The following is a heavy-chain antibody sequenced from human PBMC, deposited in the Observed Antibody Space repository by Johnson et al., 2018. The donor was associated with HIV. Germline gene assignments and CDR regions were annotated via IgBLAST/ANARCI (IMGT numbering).Heavy chain of an antibody. CDR2: IYWNGGST. CDR1: GFTFDDYG. J-gene: IGHJ3*02. D-gene: IGHD6-19*01. Sequence: VQLVESGGGVVRPGGSLRLSCAASGFTFDDYGMNWVRQAPGKGLEWVSGIYWNGGSTGCADSVKGGFTISRDNAKNSPHLQMNSLRAEDTAFYYCARGRRNRQWQRLDAFDIWGQGTMVIVSS. V-gene: IGHV3-20*04. CDR3: ARGRRNRQWQRLDAFDI.